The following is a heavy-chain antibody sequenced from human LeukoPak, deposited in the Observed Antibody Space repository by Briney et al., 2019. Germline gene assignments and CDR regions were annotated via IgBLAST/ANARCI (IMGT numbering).Heavy chain of an antibody. Sequence: GGSLRLSCVASGFTFSTYWMNWVRQAPGKGLERVGTISPDGSDKYYVDSVKGRFTISRDNAKTSLYLQINSLRADDTALYFCARGIIVVVGASDHFDYWGQGTLITVSS. D-gene: IGHD2-15*01. CDR2: ISPDGSDK. V-gene: IGHV3-7*01. CDR1: GFTFSTYW. CDR3: ARGIIVVVGASDHFDY. J-gene: IGHJ4*02.